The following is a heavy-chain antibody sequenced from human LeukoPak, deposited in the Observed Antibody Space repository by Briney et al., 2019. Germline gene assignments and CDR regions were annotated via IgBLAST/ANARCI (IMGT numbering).Heavy chain of an antibody. CDR3: ASHYDYVWGSYRGSLDAFDI. J-gene: IGHJ3*02. V-gene: IGHV4-39*07. CDR1: GGSISSSSYY. D-gene: IGHD3-16*02. Sequence: PSETLSLTCTVSGGSISSSSYYWGWIRQPPGKGLEWIGSIYYSGSTYYNPSLKSRVTISVDTSKNQFSLKLSSVTAADTAVYYCASHYDYVWGSYRGSLDAFDIWGQGTMVTVSS. CDR2: IYYSGST.